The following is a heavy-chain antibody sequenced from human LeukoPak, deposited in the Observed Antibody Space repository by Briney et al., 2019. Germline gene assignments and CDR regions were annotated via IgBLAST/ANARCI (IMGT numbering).Heavy chain of an antibody. V-gene: IGHV3-30*04. Sequence: GGSLRLSCAGSGFTFSTYAMSWVRQAPGKGLEWVAVISNDASTKYYADSVKGRFTISRDNSKNTVYLQMNSLGAEDTAVYYCARDYGSYYDILTGYGNWFDPWGQGTWSPSPQ. J-gene: IGHJ5*02. D-gene: IGHD3-9*01. CDR1: GFTFSTYA. CDR2: ISNDASTK. CDR3: ARDYGSYYDILTGYGNWFDP.